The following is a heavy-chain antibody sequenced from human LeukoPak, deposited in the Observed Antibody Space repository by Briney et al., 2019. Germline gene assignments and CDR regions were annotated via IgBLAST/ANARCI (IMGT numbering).Heavy chain of an antibody. CDR1: GFPFISHV. J-gene: IGHJ4*02. Sequence: PGGSLRLSCAASGFPFISHVLSWVHQAPGKGLEWIAYINHNGEAIYYPDFVRGRFIISRDNAKNSLFLQMNDLRDEDTAVYYCARDYDWAFDFWGQGTRVTVSS. CDR2: INHNGEAI. D-gene: IGHD3-9*01. CDR3: ARDYDWAFDF. V-gene: IGHV3-48*02.